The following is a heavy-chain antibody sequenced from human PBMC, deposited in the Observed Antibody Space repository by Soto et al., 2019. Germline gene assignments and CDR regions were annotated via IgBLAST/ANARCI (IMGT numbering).Heavy chain of an antibody. D-gene: IGHD2-2*01. Sequence: SETLSLTCTVSGGSISSGDYYWSWVRQPPGKGLEWIGYIYYSGSTYYNPSLKSRVTISVDTSKNQFSLKLSSVTAADTAVYYCARDCSSNSCYGMDVWGQGTTVPVS. J-gene: IGHJ6*02. V-gene: IGHV4-30-4*01. CDR2: IYYSGST. CDR1: GGSISSGDYY. CDR3: ARDCSSNSCYGMDV.